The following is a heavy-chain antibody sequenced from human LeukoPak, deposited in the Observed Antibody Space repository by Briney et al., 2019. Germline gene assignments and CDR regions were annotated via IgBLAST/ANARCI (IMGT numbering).Heavy chain of an antibody. CDR2: IDPSDSYT. V-gene: IGHV5-10-1*01. Sequence: GGALKISCKGSGSIFTSYWISWGRQVPGKGLEWMGRIDPSDSYTNYSPSFQGHVTISADKSISTAYLQWSSLKASDTAMYYCATQVRGVIEWFDHWGQGTLVTVSS. J-gene: IGHJ5*02. D-gene: IGHD3-10*01. CDR1: GSIFTSYW. CDR3: ATQVRGVIEWFDH.